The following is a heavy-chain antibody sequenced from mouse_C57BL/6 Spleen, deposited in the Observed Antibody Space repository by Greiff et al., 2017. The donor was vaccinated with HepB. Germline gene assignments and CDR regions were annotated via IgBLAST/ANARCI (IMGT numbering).Heavy chain of an antibody. CDR2: ISDGGSYT. J-gene: IGHJ2*01. D-gene: IGHD1-1*01. CDR3: ARGDYGSSYGY. CDR1: GFTFSSYA. V-gene: IGHV5-4*03. Sequence: EVMLVESGGGLVKPGGSLKLSCAASGFTFSSYAMSWVRQTPEKRLEWVATISDGGSYTYYPDNVKGRFTISRDNAKNNLYLQMSHLKSEDTAMYYCARGDYGSSYGYWGQGTTLTVSS.